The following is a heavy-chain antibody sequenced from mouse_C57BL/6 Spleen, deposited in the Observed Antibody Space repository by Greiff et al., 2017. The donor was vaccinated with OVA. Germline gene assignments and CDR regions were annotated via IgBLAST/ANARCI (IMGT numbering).Heavy chain of an antibody. CDR2: ISGGGGNT. Sequence: EVQGVESGGGLVKPGGSLKLSCAASGFTFSSYTMSWVRQTPEKRLEWVATISGGGGNTYYPASVKGRFTISRDNAKNTLYLQMSSLRSEDTALYYGARRGLGTLYFDVWGTGTTVTVSS. CDR1: GFTFSSYT. J-gene: IGHJ1*03. D-gene: IGHD4-1*01. CDR3: ARRGLGTLYFDV. V-gene: IGHV5-9*01.